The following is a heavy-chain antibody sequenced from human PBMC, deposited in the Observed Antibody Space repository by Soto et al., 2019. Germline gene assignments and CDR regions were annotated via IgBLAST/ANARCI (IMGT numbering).Heavy chain of an antibody. CDR1: GYTFTSYD. Sequence: SVKVSCKASGYTFTSYDINWVRQATGQGLEWMGWMNPNSGNTGYAQKFQGRVTMTRNTSISTAYMELSSLRSEDAAVYYCARFKIRITLFVVVTPRADMDVWCQGTTVTVSS. CDR2: MNPNSGNT. D-gene: IGHD3-3*01. CDR3: ARFKIRITLFVVVTPRADMDV. J-gene: IGHJ6*02. V-gene: IGHV1-8*01.